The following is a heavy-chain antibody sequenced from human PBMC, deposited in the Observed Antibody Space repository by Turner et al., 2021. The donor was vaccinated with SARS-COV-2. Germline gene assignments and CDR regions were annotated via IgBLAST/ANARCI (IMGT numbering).Heavy chain of an antibody. D-gene: IGHD2-21*02. CDR1: GYTLTELS. J-gene: IGHJ4*02. CDR2: VDPEDGET. Sequence: QVQLVQSGAEVKKPGASVKVSCKVSGYTLTELSMHWVRQAPGNGLEWMGGVDPEDGETIYAQKFQDRVTMTEDTSTDTAYMELSSLRSEDTALYYCATGYAYCGGDCSIHYWGQGTLVTVSS. CDR3: ATGYAYCGGDCSIHY. V-gene: IGHV1-24*01.